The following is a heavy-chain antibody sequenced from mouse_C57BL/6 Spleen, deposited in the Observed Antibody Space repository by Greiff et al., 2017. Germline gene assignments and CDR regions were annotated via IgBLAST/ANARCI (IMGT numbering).Heavy chain of an antibody. CDR1: GFNIKDYY. D-gene: IGHD1-1*01. V-gene: IGHV14-1*01. J-gene: IGHJ2*01. CDR3: TFITTVVATKDFDY. Sequence: EVKLVESGAELVRPGASVKLSCTASGFNIKDYYMHWVKQRPEQGLEWIGRIDPEDGDTEYAPKFQGKATMTADTSSNTAYLQLSSLTSEDTAVYYCTFITTVVATKDFDYWGQGTTLTVSS. CDR2: IDPEDGDT.